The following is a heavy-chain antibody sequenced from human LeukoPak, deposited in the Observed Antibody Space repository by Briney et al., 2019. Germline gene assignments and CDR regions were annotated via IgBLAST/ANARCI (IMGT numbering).Heavy chain of an antibody. J-gene: IGHJ3*02. V-gene: IGHV5-51*01. CDR3: ARRRDGYNLEAFNI. CDR2: IYAGDPDT. CDR1: GYSFSSYS. D-gene: IGHD5-24*01. Sequence: GESLKISCKGSGYSFSSYSIGWVRQMPGKGLEWMGIIYAGDPDTRYSPSFQGQVTISVDKSINTAYMQWSSLKASDSAMYYCARRRDGYNLEAFNIWGQGTMVTVSS.